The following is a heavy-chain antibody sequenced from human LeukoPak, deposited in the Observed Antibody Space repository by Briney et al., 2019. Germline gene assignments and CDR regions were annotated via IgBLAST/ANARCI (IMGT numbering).Heavy chain of an antibody. V-gene: IGHV4-61*02. CDR1: GGSISSGSNY. CDR3: ARDPSGSYSSEAWFDY. Sequence: SETLSLTCTVSGGSISSGSNYWSWIRQPAGKGLEWVGRIYTNWSTNYNPSLKSRVTISVDTSKIQFSLKLSSVTAADTAVYYCARDPSGSYSSEAWFDYWGQGTLVTVSS. CDR2: IYTNWST. D-gene: IGHD1-26*01. J-gene: IGHJ4*02.